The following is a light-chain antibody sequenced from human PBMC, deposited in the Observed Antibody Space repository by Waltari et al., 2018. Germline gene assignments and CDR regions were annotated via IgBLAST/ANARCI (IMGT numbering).Light chain of an antibody. CDR2: GAS. V-gene: IGKV3-20*01. Sequence: EIVLTQSPGTLSLSPGERATLSCRASQSVTRTLAWYQQKPGQAPRLLIYGASNRATGIPDRFSGSGSGTDFSLTISRLEPEDFAVYYCQHYLRLPATFGQGTKVELK. CDR3: QHYLRLPAT. J-gene: IGKJ1*01. CDR1: QSVTRT.